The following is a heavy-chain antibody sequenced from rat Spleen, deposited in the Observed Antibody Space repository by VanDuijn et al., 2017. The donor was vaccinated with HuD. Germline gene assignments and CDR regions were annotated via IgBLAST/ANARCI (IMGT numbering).Heavy chain of an antibody. D-gene: IGHD4-3*01. V-gene: IGHV5S23*01. CDR1: GFIFRNYD. CDR2: ISPSGGGT. J-gene: IGHJ3*01. CDR3: VRQDTSVYANWFGF. Sequence: EVQLVESGGGLVQPGRSLELSCAASGFIFRNYDMAWVRQAPTKGLEWVASISPSGGGTFYRDSVKGRFTFYRDNAKSTVHLQMDSLRSEDTATYYCVRQDTSVYANWFGFWGQGTLVTVSS.